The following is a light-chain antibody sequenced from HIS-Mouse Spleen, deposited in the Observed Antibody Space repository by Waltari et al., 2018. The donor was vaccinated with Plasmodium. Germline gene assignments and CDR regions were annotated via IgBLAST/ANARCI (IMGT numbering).Light chain of an antibody. CDR2: DAS. J-gene: IGKJ4*01. CDR3: QQRSNWPRVLT. CDR1: QSVSSY. Sequence: EIVLTPSPATLSLSPGARATLSCRASQSVSSYLAWYQQKPGQAPRLLSYDASNRATGIPARFSGSGSGTDFTLTISSLEPEDFAVYYCQQRSNWPRVLTFGGGTKVEIK. V-gene: IGKV3-11*01.